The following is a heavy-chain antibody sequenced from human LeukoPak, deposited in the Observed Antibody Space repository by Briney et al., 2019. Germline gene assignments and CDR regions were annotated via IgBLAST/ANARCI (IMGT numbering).Heavy chain of an antibody. CDR2: IWYDGGNK. D-gene: IGHD2-15*01. CDR1: GFTFSSYG. J-gene: IGHJ3*01. Sequence: GGSLRLSCAASGFTFSSYGMHWVRQALGKGLEWVAVIWYDGGNKYYADSVKGRFTISRDNSKNTLYLQMNSLRAEDTAVYYCARDVVWDWGQGTMVTVSS. CDR3: ARDVVWD. V-gene: IGHV3-33*01.